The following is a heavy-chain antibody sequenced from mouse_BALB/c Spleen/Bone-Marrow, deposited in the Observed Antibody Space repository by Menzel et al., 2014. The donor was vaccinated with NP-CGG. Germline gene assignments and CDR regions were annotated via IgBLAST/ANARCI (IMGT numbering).Heavy chain of an antibody. CDR1: GYTFTGYW. V-gene: IGHV1S81*02. CDR3: ARLIYGSSYIVDF. J-gene: IGHJ4*01. D-gene: IGHD1-1*01. CDR2: INPSNGRT. Sequence: VHLVESGAELVRPGAPVKLSCKASGYTFTGYWMHWVKQRPGQGLEWIGEINPSNGRTNYNEKSKSMATLTVDKSSSTAYMQLSSLTSEDSAVFYCARLIYGSSYIVDFWGQGTSVTVSS.